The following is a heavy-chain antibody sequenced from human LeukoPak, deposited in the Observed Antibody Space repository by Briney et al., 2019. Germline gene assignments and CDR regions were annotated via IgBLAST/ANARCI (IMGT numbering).Heavy chain of an antibody. J-gene: IGHJ4*02. CDR1: GFTFSSYG. Sequence: GGSLRLSCAASGFTFSSYGIHWVRQASGKGLEWVAVISYDGSNKYYADSVKGRFTISRDNSKNTLYLQMNSLRAEDTAVYYCAKESTYYDFWSGYFRGREFDYWGQGTLVTVSS. V-gene: IGHV3-30*18. CDR2: ISYDGSNK. D-gene: IGHD3-3*01. CDR3: AKESTYYDFWSGYFRGREFDY.